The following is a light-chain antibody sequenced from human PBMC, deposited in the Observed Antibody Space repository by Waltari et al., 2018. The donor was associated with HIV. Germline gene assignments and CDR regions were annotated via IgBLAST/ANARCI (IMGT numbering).Light chain of an antibody. CDR2: EVN. J-gene: IGLJ3*02. CDR3: QSYGSGNWV. Sequence: NFVLTQPHSVSESPGKTVAISCTRISGGIATNYVQWYQQRPGSAPTTVIYEVNQRPSGFPDRFSGSIDRSSNSASLTISGLKTEDEADYYCQSYGSGNWVFGGGTKLTVL. V-gene: IGLV6-57*03. CDR1: SGGIATNY.